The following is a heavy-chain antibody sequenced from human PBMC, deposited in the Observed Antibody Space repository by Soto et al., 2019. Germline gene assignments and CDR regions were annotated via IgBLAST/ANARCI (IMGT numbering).Heavy chain of an antibody. Sequence: GGSRSLSCRCSVVTVVGYVLRWFRQGPGKGLEWVTFIGSTAYVGTTEYAASVKGRFTISRDDSKSIASLQMNSLKTEDTAVYYCTIYNILTGYAHWGQGSLVTVSS. CDR2: IGSTAYVGTT. D-gene: IGHD3-9*01. CDR1: VVTVVGYV. J-gene: IGHJ4*02. V-gene: IGHV3-49*03. CDR3: TIYNILTGYAH.